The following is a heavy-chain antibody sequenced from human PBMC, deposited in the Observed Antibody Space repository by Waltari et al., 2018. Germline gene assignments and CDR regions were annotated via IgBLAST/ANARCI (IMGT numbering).Heavy chain of an antibody. V-gene: IGHV3-23*04. Sequence: EVQLVESGGGLIQPGGSLRLSCAASGFTFSSYAMSWVRQAPGKGLEWVSAISGSGGSTYYADSVKGRFTISRDNSKNTLYLQMNSLRAEDTAVYYCAKDRGRITIFGVVIIEGPLGMDVWGQGTTVTVSS. CDR1: GFTFSSYA. CDR3: AKDRGRITIFGVVIIEGPLGMDV. J-gene: IGHJ6*02. D-gene: IGHD3-3*01. CDR2: ISGSGGST.